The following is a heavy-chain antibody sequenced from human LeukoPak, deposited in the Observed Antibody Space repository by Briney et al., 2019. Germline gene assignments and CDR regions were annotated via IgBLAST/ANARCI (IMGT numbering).Heavy chain of an antibody. CDR1: GFTFSNYW. V-gene: IGHV3-7*01. CDR3: ARAGRFLEWLLDY. Sequence: PGGSLRLSCAASGFTFSNYWMSWVRQAPGKGLEWVANIKEDGSEKYYVDSVKGRFTISRDNARNSLYLQMNSLRAEDTAVYYCARAGRFLEWLLDYWGQRTLVTVSS. D-gene: IGHD3-3*01. J-gene: IGHJ4*02. CDR2: IKEDGSEK.